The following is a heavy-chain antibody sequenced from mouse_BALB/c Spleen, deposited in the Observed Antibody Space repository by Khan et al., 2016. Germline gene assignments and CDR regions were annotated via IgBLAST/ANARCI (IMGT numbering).Heavy chain of an antibody. CDR2: ISDSGSN. CDR3: ARSVRSTMYY. CDR1: DDSITSGY. Sequence: EVQLQESGPSLVKPSQTLSLTCSVTDDSITSGYWNWIRKFPGNKLEYMGYISDSGSNYYNPSLKSRIAITRDTSKNQYYLQLNSVTTEDTATYYCARSVRSTMYYWGQGTSVTVSS. J-gene: IGHJ4*01. V-gene: IGHV3-8*02.